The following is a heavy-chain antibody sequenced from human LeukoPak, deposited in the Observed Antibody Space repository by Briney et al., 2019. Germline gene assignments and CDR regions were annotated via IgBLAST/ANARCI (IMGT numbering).Heavy chain of an antibody. V-gene: IGHV1-18*01. CDR1: GYTFTSYG. Sequence: GASVKVSCKASGYTFTSYGISWVRQAPGQGLEWMGWISAYNGNTNYAQKLQGRVTMTTDTSTSTAYVELRSLRSDDTAVYYCARSPTHYGGNLVDYWGQGTLVTVSS. CDR3: ARSPTHYGGNLVDY. D-gene: IGHD4-23*01. CDR2: ISAYNGNT. J-gene: IGHJ4*02.